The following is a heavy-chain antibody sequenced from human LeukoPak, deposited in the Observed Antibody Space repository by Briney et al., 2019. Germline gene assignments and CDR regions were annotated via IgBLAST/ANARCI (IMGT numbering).Heavy chain of an antibody. V-gene: IGHV6-1*01. CDR3: ARSSEGFPAT. J-gene: IGHJ4*02. CDR2: TYFRSKWFI. CDR1: GDSVSSTLAA. Sequence: SQTLSLTCVISGDSVSSTLAAWNWIRQSPSGGLEWLGRTYFRSKWFIDYAVSVKSRITITPDTSKNQFSLQLNSVTPEDTAVYYCARSSEGFPATWGQGTLVTVSS.